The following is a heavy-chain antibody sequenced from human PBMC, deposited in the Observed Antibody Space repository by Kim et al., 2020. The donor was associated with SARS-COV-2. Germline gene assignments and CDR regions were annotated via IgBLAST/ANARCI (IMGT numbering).Heavy chain of an antibody. V-gene: IGHV1-24*01. D-gene: IGHD3-10*01. J-gene: IGHJ6*02. Sequence: ASVKVSCKASGYTLIGFSIHWVRQAPGKGLEWMGGFDPENGETNYAQKFQGRVTMTEDTSTDTAYMELRSLTSEDTAMYYCATATAVRGVITDYNDYYGMDVWGQGTRVTVSS. CDR2: FDPENGET. CDR1: GYTLIGFS. CDR3: ATATAVRGVITDYNDYYGMDV.